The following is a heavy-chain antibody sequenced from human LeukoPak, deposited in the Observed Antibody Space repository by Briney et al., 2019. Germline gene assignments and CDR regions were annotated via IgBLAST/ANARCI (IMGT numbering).Heavy chain of an antibody. V-gene: IGHV4-34*01. Sequence: SETLSLTCAVYGGSSSNYYWNWIRQSPGKGLEWIGEINQSGSTKYNPSLKSRVTISLDTSKKQFSLKLSSVTAADTAVYYCARRTYSGSRTLGAFDIWGQGTMVTVSS. CDR3: ARRTYSGSRTLGAFDI. D-gene: IGHD3-10*01. J-gene: IGHJ3*02. CDR2: INQSGST. CDR1: GGSSSNYY.